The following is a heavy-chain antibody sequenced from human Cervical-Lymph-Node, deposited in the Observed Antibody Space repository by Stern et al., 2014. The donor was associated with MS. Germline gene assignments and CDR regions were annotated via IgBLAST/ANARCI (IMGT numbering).Heavy chain of an antibody. J-gene: IGHJ6*02. CDR3: TRPPEDDYVWGSHAPLNAYGMDV. V-gene: IGHV3-30*04. Sequence: VQLVESGGGVVQPGRSLRLSCAASGFTFSAFAMHWVRQAPGKGLEWVAVISYDGGDKYYPESVRGRFTISRDNSKNTVFLQMNSLRAEDTGVYFCTRPPEDDYVWGSHAPLNAYGMDVWGLGTTVTVSS. D-gene: IGHD3-16*01. CDR1: GFTFSAFA. CDR2: ISYDGGDK.